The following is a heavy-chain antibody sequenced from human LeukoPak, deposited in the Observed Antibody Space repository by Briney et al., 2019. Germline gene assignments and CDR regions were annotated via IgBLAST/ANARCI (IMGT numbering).Heavy chain of an antibody. D-gene: IGHD3-16*01. V-gene: IGHV3-33*01. Sequence: GGSLGLSCAASGLTFSSYGMHWVRQAPGKGLEWVAVIWYDGSNKYYADSVKGRFTISRDNSKNTLYLQMNSLRAEDTAVYYCARDLSIGGYYYYGMDVWGQGTTVTVSS. CDR2: IWYDGSNK. J-gene: IGHJ6*02. CDR3: ARDLSIGGYYYYGMDV. CDR1: GLTFSSYG.